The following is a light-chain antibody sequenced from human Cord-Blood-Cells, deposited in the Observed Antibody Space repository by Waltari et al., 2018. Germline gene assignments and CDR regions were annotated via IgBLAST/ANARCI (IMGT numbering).Light chain of an antibody. V-gene: IGLV2-11*01. CDR2: DVS. CDR1: SSDVGGYNY. J-gene: IGLJ3*02. CDR3: CSYAGSYTWV. Sequence: QSPLTQPRSVSGSPGPSVTIPCTGTSSDVGGYNYFPWYQQHPGKAPKLMIYDVSKRPSGVPDRFSGSKSGNTASLTISGLQAEDEADYYCCSYAGSYTWVFGGGTKLTVL.